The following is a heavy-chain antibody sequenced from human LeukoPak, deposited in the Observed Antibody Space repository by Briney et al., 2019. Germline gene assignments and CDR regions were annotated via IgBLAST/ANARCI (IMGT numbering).Heavy chain of an antibody. Sequence: SETLSLTCTVSGGSVTSDYCSWIRQPPGKGLEWIGYMYYSGSTNYNPSLKSRVTISGDTSKNQFSLKLSSVTAADTAVYYCARRYCSSTSCPIDYWGQGTLVTVSS. D-gene: IGHD2-2*01. J-gene: IGHJ4*02. V-gene: IGHV4-59*08. CDR1: GGSVTSDY. CDR2: MYYSGST. CDR3: ARRYCSSTSCPIDY.